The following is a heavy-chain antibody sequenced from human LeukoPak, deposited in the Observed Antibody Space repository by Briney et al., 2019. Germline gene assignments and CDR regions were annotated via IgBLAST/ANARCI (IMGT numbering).Heavy chain of an antibody. J-gene: IGHJ4*02. CDR3: AKDSSVAGLRRAHY. CDR1: GFTYSNYA. CDR2: ISGSGGNR. D-gene: IGHD6-19*01. Sequence: GGSLRLSCAASGFTYSNYAMNWVRQAPGKGLEWVSSISGSGGNRHYADSVKGRFTISTDNSKNTLYLQMNSLRAEDTAIYYCAKDSSVAGLRRAHYWGQGTLVTVSS. V-gene: IGHV3-23*01.